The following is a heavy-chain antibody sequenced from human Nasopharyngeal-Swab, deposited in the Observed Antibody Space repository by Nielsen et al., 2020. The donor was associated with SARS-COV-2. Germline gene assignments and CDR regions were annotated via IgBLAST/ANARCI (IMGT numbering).Heavy chain of an antibody. CDR3: ATERHYYDSSGYYSDY. Sequence: ASVKVSCKVSGYTLTELSMHWVRQAPGKGLEWMGGFDPEDGETIYAQKFQGRVTVTEDTSTDTAYMELSSLRSEDTAVYYCATERHYYDSSGYYSDYWGQGTLVTVSS. V-gene: IGHV1-24*01. CDR2: FDPEDGET. J-gene: IGHJ4*02. D-gene: IGHD3-22*01. CDR1: GYTLTELS.